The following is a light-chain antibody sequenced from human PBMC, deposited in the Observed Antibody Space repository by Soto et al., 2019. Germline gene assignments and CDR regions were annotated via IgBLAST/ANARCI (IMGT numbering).Light chain of an antibody. CDR1: SSDVGGYNY. J-gene: IGLJ2*01. CDR2: DVS. CDR3: SSYTTSSVI. V-gene: IGLV2-14*03. Sequence: QSALTQPASVSGSPGQSITISCTGTSSDVGGYNYVSWYQHLPGKAPKLMIYDVSYRPSGLSNRFSGSKSANTPSLTISGLQAEDEADYYCSSYTTSSVIFGGGTKLTVL.